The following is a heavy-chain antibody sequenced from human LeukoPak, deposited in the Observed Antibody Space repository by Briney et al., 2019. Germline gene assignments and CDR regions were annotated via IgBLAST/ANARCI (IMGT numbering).Heavy chain of an antibody. CDR3: ARLLGGSYSNYFDY. V-gene: IGHV1-2*02. D-gene: IGHD1-26*01. J-gene: IGHJ4*02. CDR1: GYTFTGYY. CDR2: INPNSGGT. Sequence: GASVKVSCKAPGYTFTGYYMHWVRQAPGQGLEWMGWINPNSGGTNYAQKFQGRVTMTRDTSISTAYMELSRLRSDDTAVYYCARLLGGSYSNYFDYWGQGTLVTVSS.